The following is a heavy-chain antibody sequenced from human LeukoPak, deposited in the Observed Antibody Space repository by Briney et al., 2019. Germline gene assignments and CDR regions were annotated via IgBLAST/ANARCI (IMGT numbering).Heavy chain of an antibody. Sequence: SGTLSLTCAVSGGSLSTTSWWVWLRQPPGKGLEWIGEVYHSGGGNKNYNPSLKSRATISIDTSRNQFSLNLRSETAADTAVYFCARDSPRTTGYSSGSTFDFWGQGIRVTVSS. D-gene: IGHD6-19*01. J-gene: IGHJ4*02. CDR1: GGSLSTTSW. V-gene: IGHV4-4*02. CDR2: VYHSGGGNK. CDR3: ARDSPRTTGYSSGSTFDF.